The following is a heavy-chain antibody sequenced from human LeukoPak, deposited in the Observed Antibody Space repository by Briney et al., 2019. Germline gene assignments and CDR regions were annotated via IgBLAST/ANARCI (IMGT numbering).Heavy chain of an antibody. Sequence: ASVKVSCKASGYTFTSYDMHWVRQAPGQGLEWMGIINPNGGSRSYAQKFQDRVTMTRDRSTSTVYMELSSLRSEDTAVYYCARAYISSPRNYMDVWDKGTTVTVSS. CDR2: INPNGGSR. V-gene: IGHV1-46*01. J-gene: IGHJ6*03. CDR1: GYTFTSYD. D-gene: IGHD6-6*01. CDR3: ARAYISSPRNYMDV.